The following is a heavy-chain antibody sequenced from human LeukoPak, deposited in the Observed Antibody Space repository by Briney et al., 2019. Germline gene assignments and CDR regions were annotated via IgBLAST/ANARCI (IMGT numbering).Heavy chain of an antibody. D-gene: IGHD5-18*01. V-gene: IGHV3-30*03. CDR3: ASGGIQLWFDY. CDR1: GFTFSSYG. CDR2: ISYDGSNK. J-gene: IGHJ5*01. Sequence: GGSLGLSCAASGFTFSSYGMHWVRQAPGKGLEWVAVISYDGSNKYYADSVKGRFTISRDNSKNTLYLQMNRLRAEDTAVYYCASGGIQLWFDYWGQGTLVTVSS.